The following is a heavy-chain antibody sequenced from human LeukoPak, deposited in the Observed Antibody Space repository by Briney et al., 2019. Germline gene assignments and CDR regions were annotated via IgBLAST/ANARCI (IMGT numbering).Heavy chain of an antibody. V-gene: IGHV1-2*02. CDR1: GYTFTGYY. CDR3: ARPPGRDGYNRFDY. Sequence: ASVKVSCKASGYTFTGYYMHWVRQAPGQALEWMGWINPDSGGTNYAQKFQGRITMTRDTSISIAYMELYRLTSDDTAMYYCARPPGRDGYNRFDYWGQGTLVTVSS. D-gene: IGHD5-24*01. J-gene: IGHJ4*02. CDR2: INPDSGGT.